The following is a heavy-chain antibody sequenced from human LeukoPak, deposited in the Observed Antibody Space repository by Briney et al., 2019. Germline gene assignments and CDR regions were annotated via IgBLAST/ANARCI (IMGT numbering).Heavy chain of an antibody. V-gene: IGHV3-21*01. Sequence: GGSLRLSCAASGFTFSNYRMNWVRQAPGKGLEWVSSISVTSSYIYYADSVKGRFTISRDNANSSLSLQMHSLRAEDTSVYYCAREDSGSYDPGSFDIWAKGLWSPSLQ. D-gene: IGHD1-26*01. CDR2: ISVTSSYI. CDR3: AREDSGSYDPGSFDI. CDR1: GFTFSNYR. J-gene: IGHJ3*02.